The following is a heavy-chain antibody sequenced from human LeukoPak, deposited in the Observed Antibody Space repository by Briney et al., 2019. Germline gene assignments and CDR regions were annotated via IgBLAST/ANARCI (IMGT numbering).Heavy chain of an antibody. CDR1: GFTFSSYW. D-gene: IGHD6-13*01. Sequence: GGSLRLSCAASGFTFSSYWMHWVRQAPGKGLVWVSRINSDGSSTSYADSVKGRFTISRDIAKNTLYLQMNSLRAEDTAVYYCARVLQQLARPSDYWGQGTLVTVSS. V-gene: IGHV3-74*01. J-gene: IGHJ4*02. CDR3: ARVLQQLARPSDY. CDR2: INSDGSST.